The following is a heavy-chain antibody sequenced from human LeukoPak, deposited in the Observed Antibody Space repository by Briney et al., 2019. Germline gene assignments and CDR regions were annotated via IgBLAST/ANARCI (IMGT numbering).Heavy chain of an antibody. Sequence: GGSLRLSCAASGFTFSSYGMHWVRQAPGKGLEWVAFIRYDGTNKYYADSVKVRFTISRDNSKNTLYLQMNSLRAEDTAVYYCAKDFPGPRPSFDYWGQGTLVTVSS. CDR3: AKDFPGPRPSFDY. CDR1: GFTFSSYG. CDR2: IRYDGTNK. D-gene: IGHD1-14*01. V-gene: IGHV3-30*02. J-gene: IGHJ4*02.